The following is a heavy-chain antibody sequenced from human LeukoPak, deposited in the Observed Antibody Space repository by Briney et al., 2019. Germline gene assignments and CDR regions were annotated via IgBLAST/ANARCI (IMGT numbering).Heavy chain of an antibody. CDR1: GYTFTSYG. CDR2: ISAYNGNT. V-gene: IGHV1-18*01. Sequence: ASVKVSCKASGYTFTSYGISWVRQAPGQGLEWMGWISAYNGNTNYAQKLQGRVTMTTDTSTSTAYMELRSLRSDDTAVYYCARTADYYDSSDYAFYFDYWGQGTLVTVSS. J-gene: IGHJ4*02. CDR3: ARTADYYDSSDYAFYFDY. D-gene: IGHD3-22*01.